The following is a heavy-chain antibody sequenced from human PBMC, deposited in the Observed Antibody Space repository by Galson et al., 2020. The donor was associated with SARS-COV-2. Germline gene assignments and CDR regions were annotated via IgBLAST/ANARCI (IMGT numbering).Heavy chain of an antibody. CDR2: IRSKAYGGTT. V-gene: IGHV3-49*04. Sequence: TGGSLRLSCTASGFTFGDYAMSWVRQAPGKGLEWVGCIRSKAYGGTTEYAASVKGRFTISRDDSKSIAYLQMNSLKTEDTAVYYCTRAYCGGDEGVDAFDIWGQGTMVTVSS. CDR1: GFTFGDYA. CDR3: TRAYCGGDEGVDAFDI. D-gene: IGHD2-21*02. J-gene: IGHJ3*02.